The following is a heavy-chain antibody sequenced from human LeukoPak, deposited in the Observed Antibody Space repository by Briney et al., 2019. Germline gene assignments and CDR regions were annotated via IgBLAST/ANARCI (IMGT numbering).Heavy chain of an antibody. CDR2: ISGSGGST. V-gene: IGHV3-23*01. CDR1: GFTFSSYA. J-gene: IGHJ5*02. CDR3: AKDRFTFCSSTSCYLGGFDP. Sequence: GGSLRLSCAASGFTFSSYAMSWVRQAPGKGLEWVSAISGSGGSTYYADSVKGRFTISRDNSENTLYLQMNSLRAEDTAVYYCAKDRFTFCSSTSCYLGGFDPWGQGTLVTVSS. D-gene: IGHD2-2*01.